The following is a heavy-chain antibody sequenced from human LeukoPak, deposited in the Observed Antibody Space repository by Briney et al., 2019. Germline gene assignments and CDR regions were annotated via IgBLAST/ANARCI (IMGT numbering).Heavy chain of an antibody. V-gene: IGHV3-23*01. J-gene: IGHJ4*02. Sequence: GASLRLFCAASGFTFSKDGMSWVRQAPGKGLEWVSAISGSGGSTYYADSVKGRFTISRDNSKNTLYLQMNSLRAEDTAVYYCGSSGSPRIDYFDYWGQGTLVTVSS. CDR3: GSSGSPRIDYFDY. D-gene: IGHD1-26*01. CDR2: ISGSGGST. CDR1: GFTFSKDG.